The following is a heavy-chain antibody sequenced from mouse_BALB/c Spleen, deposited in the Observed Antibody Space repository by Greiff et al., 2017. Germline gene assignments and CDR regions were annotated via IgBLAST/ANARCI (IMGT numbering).Heavy chain of an antibody. J-gene: IGHJ4*01. D-gene: IGHD2-1*01. CDR3: ARGGGFYGNYGMDY. V-gene: IGHV5-17*02. CDR1: GFTFSSFG. CDR2: ISSGSSTI. Sequence: DVHLVESGGGLVQPGGSRKLSCAASGFTFSSFGMHWVRQAPEKGLEWVTYISSGSSTIYYADTVKGRFTISRDNPKNTLFLQMTSLRSEDTAMYYCARGGGFYGNYGMDYWGQGTSVTVSS.